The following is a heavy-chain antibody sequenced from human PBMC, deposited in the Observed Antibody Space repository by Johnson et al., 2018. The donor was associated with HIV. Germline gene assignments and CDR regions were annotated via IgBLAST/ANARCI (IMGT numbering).Heavy chain of an antibody. Sequence: QMLLVESGGGLVKPGGSLRLSCAVSGFTFSDYYMSWIRQAPGKGLEWVAVISYDGSNEYYADSVKGRFTISRDNSKNTLFLQMNTLRAEDTALYYCTTVGGILGTYAFDIWGQGTMVTVSS. CDR1: GFTFSDYY. CDR2: ISYDGSNE. CDR3: TTVGGILGTYAFDI. V-gene: IGHV3-30-3*01. D-gene: IGHD2-8*02. J-gene: IGHJ3*02.